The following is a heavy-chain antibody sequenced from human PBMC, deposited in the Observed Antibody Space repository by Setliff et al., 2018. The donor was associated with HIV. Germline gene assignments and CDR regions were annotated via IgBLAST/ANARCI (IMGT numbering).Heavy chain of an antibody. CDR1: GFTLSSSH. Sequence: GSLRLSCAASGFTLSSSHMTWVRQAPGRGLEWVSFIYSDGRTHYADSVKGLFSLSRDNSKNMMYLQMNGLRPEDTAVYYCAKGVKWLDPWGQGTLVTVSS. CDR3: AKGVKWLDP. V-gene: IGHV3-53*01. J-gene: IGHJ5*02. D-gene: IGHD3-16*01. CDR2: IYSDGRT.